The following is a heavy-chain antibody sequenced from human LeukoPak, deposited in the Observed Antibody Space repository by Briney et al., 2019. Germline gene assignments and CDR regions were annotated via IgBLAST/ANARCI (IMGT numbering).Heavy chain of an antibody. CDR3: ARAQVIAAAVPGY. D-gene: IGHD6-13*01. Sequence: ASVKVSCKASGYTFTSYDINWVRRATGQGLEWMGWMNPNSGNTGYAQKFQGRVTMTRNTSISTAYMELSSLRSEDTAVYYCARAQVIAAAVPGYWGQGTLVTVSS. CDR1: GYTFTSYD. J-gene: IGHJ4*02. CDR2: MNPNSGNT. V-gene: IGHV1-8*01.